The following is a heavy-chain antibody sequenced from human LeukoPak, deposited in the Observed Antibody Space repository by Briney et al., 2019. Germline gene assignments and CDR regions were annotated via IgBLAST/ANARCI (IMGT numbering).Heavy chain of an antibody. J-gene: IGHJ3*02. CDR1: GGSISSYY. CDR3: ARVWLQFVAFDI. Sequence: SETLSLTCTVSGGSISSYYWSWIRQPPGKGLEWIGYIYYSGSTNYNPSLKSRVTISVDKSKNQFSLKLSSVTAADTAVYYCARVWLQFVAFDIWGQGTMVTVSS. V-gene: IGHV4-59*12. D-gene: IGHD5-24*01. CDR2: IYYSGST.